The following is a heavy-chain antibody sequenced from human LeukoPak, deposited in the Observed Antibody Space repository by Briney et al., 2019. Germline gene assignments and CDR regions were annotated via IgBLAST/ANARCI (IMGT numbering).Heavy chain of an antibody. Sequence: SETLSLTCTVSGGSISSYYWSWIRQPAAKGLEWIGRIYTSGSTNYNPSLKSRVTMSVDTSKNQFSLKLSSVTAAHTAVYYSARAGYQLLTYYFDYWGQGTLVTVSS. CDR2: IYTSGST. J-gene: IGHJ4*02. CDR3: ARAGYQLLTYYFDY. V-gene: IGHV4-4*07. CDR1: GGSISSYY. D-gene: IGHD2-2*01.